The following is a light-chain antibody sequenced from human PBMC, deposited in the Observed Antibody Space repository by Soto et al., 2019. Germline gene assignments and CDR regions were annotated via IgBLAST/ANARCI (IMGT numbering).Light chain of an antibody. CDR1: SSDVGGYNY. V-gene: IGLV2-11*01. J-gene: IGLJ1*01. Sequence: QSVLTQPRSVSGSPGQSVTISCTGTSSDVGGYNYVSWYQQHPGNAPKLMIYDVSKRPSGVPDRFSGSKSGNTASLTISGLQAEDEADDYCCSYAGSYTFDVFGTGTKVTVL. CDR2: DVS. CDR3: CSYAGSYTFDV.